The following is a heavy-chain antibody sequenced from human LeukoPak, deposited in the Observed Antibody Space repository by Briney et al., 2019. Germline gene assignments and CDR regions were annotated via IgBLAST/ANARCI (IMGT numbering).Heavy chain of an antibody. CDR3: VKDRRYAGNSGLSWFDP. Sequence: PGGSLRLSCAASGFTFSNYAMTWVRQAPGKGLEWVSTISGTGGFTTSTYYADSAKGRFTISRDNSDNKLYLQMDGLRADDTAVYYCVKDRRYAGNSGLSWFDPWGQGTLVTVSS. D-gene: IGHD4-23*01. V-gene: IGHV3-23*01. CDR1: GFTFSNYA. CDR2: ISGTGGFTTST. J-gene: IGHJ5*02.